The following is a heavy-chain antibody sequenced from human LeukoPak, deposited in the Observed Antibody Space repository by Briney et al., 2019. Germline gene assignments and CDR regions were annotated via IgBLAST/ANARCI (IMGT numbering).Heavy chain of an antibody. V-gene: IGHV4-31*03. CDR1: GGSISSGGYY. CDR2: IYYSGST. Sequence: SETLSLTCTVSGGSISSGGYYWSWIRQHPGKGLEWIGYIYYSGSTYYNPSLKSRVTISVDTSKNQFSLKLSSVTAADTAVYYCAGIIKVTTLRWFDPWGQGTLVTVSS. J-gene: IGHJ5*02. CDR3: AGIIKVTTLRWFDP. D-gene: IGHD4-17*01.